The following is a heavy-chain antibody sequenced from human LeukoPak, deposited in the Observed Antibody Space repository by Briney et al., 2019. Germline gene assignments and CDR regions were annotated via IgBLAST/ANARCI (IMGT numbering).Heavy chain of an antibody. CDR2: IYYSGST. CDR3: ARAGGDSSGYYWYDDYYYGMDV. CDR1: GGSISSYY. Sequence: SETLSLTCTVSGGSISSYYWSWIRQHPGKGLEWIGYIYYSGSTYYNPSLKSRVTISVDTSKNQFSLKLSSVTAADTAVYYCARAGGDSSGYYWYDDYYYGMDVWGQGTTVTVSS. D-gene: IGHD3-22*01. V-gene: IGHV4-59*06. J-gene: IGHJ6*02.